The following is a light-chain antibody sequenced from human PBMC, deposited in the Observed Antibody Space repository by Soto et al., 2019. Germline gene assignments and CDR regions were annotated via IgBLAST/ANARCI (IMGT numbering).Light chain of an antibody. CDR3: SSYTSSVVV. V-gene: IGLV2-14*01. J-gene: IGLJ2*01. CDR2: DVS. CDR1: SSDVGAYNY. Sequence: QSALTQPASVSGSPGQSITISCTGTSSDVGAYNYVSWYQQHPGKAPKLMIYDVSDRPSGVSNRFSGSKSGNTASLTISGLQAEDEADYYCSSYTSSVVVFGGGTQLTVL.